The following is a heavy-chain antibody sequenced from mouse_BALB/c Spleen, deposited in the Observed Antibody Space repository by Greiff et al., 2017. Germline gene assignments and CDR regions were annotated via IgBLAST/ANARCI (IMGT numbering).Heavy chain of an antibody. V-gene: IGHV2-9*02. CDR1: GFSLTSYG. D-gene: IGHD4-1*02. CDR2: IWAGGST. CDR3: ARGQLGREDWFAY. Sequence: VQLQQSGPGLVAPSKSLSITCTVSGFSLTSYGVHWVRQPPGKGLEWLGVIWAGGSTNYNSALMSRLSISKDNYKSQVFLKMNSLQTDDTAMYYCARGQLGREDWFAYWGQGTLVTVSA. J-gene: IGHJ3*01.